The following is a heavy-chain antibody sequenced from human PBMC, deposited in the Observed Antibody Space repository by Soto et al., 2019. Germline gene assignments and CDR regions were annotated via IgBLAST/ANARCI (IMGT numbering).Heavy chain of an antibody. CDR2: AIPILGIA. D-gene: IGHD1-26*01. J-gene: IGHJ6*02. V-gene: IGHV1-69*01. CDR1: GGIFSNYA. Sequence: QVQLVQSGAELKKPGSSVNISCKASGGIFSNYAINWVRQAPGQGLEWMGGAIPILGIANYAQKLKGRVTVTADESTRTAYMELSGLTSDDTAVYYCANGHVGMELIYYYGLDVWGQGTTVTVSS. CDR3: ANGHVGMELIYYYGLDV.